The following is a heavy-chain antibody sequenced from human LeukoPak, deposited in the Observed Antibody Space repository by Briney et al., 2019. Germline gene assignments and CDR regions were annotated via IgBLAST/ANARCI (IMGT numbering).Heavy chain of an antibody. CDR1: GGSISSSSYY. CDR2: IYYSGST. Sequence: SETLSLTCTVSGGSISSSSYYWGWIRQPPGKGLEWIGSIYYSGSTYYNPSLKSRVTISVDTSKNQFSLKLSSVTAADTAVYYCARDNSMSSGYDYWGQGTLVTVSS. D-gene: IGHD5-12*01. J-gene: IGHJ4*02. CDR3: ARDNSMSSGYDY. V-gene: IGHV4-39*07.